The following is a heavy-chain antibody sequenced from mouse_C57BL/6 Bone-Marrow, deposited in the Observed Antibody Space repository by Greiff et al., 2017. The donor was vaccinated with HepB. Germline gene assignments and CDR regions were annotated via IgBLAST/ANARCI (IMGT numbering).Heavy chain of an antibody. CDR1: GFTFSSYA. D-gene: IGHD1-1*01. J-gene: IGHJ1*03. Sequence: VKLMESGEGLVKPGGSLKLSCAASGFTFSSYAMSWVRQTPEKRLEWVAYISSGGDYIYYADTVKGRFTISRDNARNTLYLQMSSLKSEDTAMYYCTRDYYYGSSYWYFDVWGTGTTVTVSS. CDR3: TRDYYYGSSYWYFDV. V-gene: IGHV5-9-1*02. CDR2: ISSGGDYI.